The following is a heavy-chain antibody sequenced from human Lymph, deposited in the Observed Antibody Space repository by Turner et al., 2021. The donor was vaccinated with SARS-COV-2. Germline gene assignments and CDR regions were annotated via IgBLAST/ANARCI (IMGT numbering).Heavy chain of an antibody. J-gene: IGHJ6*02. D-gene: IGHD6-13*01. CDR1: GIIVSRNY. Sequence: EVQLVETGGGLIQPGGSLRLSCAASGIIVSRNYMNWVRQAPGKGLEWVSVIYSCGTTYYADSVKGRLTISRDNSKNTLYLQMNSLRVEDTAVYYCARDLGTYGMDVWGQGTTVTVSS. CDR2: IYSCGTT. V-gene: IGHV3-53*02. CDR3: ARDLGTYGMDV.